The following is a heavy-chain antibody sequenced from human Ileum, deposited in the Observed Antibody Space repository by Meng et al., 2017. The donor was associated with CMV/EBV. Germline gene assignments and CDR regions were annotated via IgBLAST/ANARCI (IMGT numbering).Heavy chain of an antibody. V-gene: IGHV3-21*01. J-gene: IGHJ6*02. CDR3: ARDLLTIFGVVPFGIYGMDV. Sequence: GGSLRLSCAASGFTFSSYSMNWVRQAPGKGLEWVSSISSSSSYIYYADSVKGRFTISRDNAKNSLYLQMNSPRAEDTAVYYCARDLLTIFGVVPFGIYGMDVWGQGTTVTVSS. CDR2: ISSSSSYI. D-gene: IGHD3-3*01. CDR1: GFTFSSYS.